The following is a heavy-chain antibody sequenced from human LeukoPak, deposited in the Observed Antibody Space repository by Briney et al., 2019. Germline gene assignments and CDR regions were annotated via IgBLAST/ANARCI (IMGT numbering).Heavy chain of an antibody. J-gene: IGHJ4*02. CDR3: GKGTDRTSGSYF. D-gene: IGHD1-26*01. CDR2: IGGGGGSP. Sequence: GGSLRLSCAASGFTFSSYAMNWVRQAPGKGLEWVSAIGGGGGSPYYADSVKGRFTISRDNSKNTLYLQMNSLRAEDTAVYYCGKGTDRTSGSYFRGQGTLVTVSS. V-gene: IGHV3-23*01. CDR1: GFTFSSYA.